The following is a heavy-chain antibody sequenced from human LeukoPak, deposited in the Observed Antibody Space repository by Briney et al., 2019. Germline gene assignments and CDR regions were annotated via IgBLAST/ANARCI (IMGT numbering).Heavy chain of an antibody. V-gene: IGHV3-30*02. CDR3: ARGQSVDTAMVV. CDR1: GFTFSSYG. D-gene: IGHD5-18*01. CDR2: IRYDGSNK. Sequence: PGGSLRLSCAASGFTFSSYGMHWVRQAPGKGLEWVAFIRYDGSNKYYADSVKGRFTISRDNSKNTLYLQMNSLRAEDTAVYYCARGQSVDTAMVVWGQGTLVTVSS. J-gene: IGHJ4*02.